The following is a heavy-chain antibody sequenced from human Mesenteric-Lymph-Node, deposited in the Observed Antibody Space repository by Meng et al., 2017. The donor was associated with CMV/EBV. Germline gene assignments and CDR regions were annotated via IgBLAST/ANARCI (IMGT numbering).Heavy chain of an antibody. Sequence: SPVSAGSLCVSDCYWGWLRQPPGRGLEWIGSISYIGDGYNNPYTPSLKSRVTISVDMSKNQLSLNLNSVTAADTAVYYCARQVGIGPWGQGTLVTVSS. V-gene: IGHV4-39*01. J-gene: IGHJ5*02. CDR1: AGSLCVSDCY. CDR2: ISYIGDG. D-gene: IGHD1-26*01. CDR3: ARQVGIGP.